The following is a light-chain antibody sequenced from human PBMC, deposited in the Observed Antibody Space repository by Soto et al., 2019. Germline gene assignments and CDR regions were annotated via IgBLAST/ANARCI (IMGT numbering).Light chain of an antibody. J-gene: IGLJ2*01. V-gene: IGLV2-14*03. CDR1: SSDIGSYDH. CDR2: AVS. Sequence: QSVLTQPASVSGSPGQSITISCSGTSSDIGSYDHVAWYQQFPGKSPKLIIYAVSDRPSGVSDRFSGSKSGISASLTISGLQTEDEADYYCISYTIRNVIFGGGTKVTVL. CDR3: ISYTIRNVI.